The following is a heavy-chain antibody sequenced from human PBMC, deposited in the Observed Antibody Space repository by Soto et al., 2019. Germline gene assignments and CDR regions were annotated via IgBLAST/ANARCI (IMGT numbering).Heavy chain of an antibody. CDR1: GFTFSSYA. J-gene: IGHJ4*02. CDR3: TAAGTVYYFDY. D-gene: IGHD6-13*01. Sequence: GGSLRLSCAASGFTFSSYAMSWVRQAPGKGLEWVSAISGSGGSTYYADSVKGRFTISRDNSKNTLYLQMNSLRAEDTAVYYCTAAGTVYYFDYWGQGTLVTVSS. CDR2: ISGSGGST. V-gene: IGHV3-23*01.